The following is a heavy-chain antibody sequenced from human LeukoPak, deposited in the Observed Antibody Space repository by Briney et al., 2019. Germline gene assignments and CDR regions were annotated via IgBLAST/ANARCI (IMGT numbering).Heavy chain of an antibody. CDR1: GYTFTSYG. CDR2: ISAYNGNT. D-gene: IGHD6-19*01. Sequence: ASVKVSCKASGYTFTSYGISWVRQAPGQGLEWMGWISAYNGNTNYAQKLQGRVTMTTDTSTSTAHMELRSLRSDDTAVYYCARDSPPGSNIAVEFGYWGQGTLVTVSS. CDR3: ARDSPPGSNIAVEFGY. V-gene: IGHV1-18*01. J-gene: IGHJ4*02.